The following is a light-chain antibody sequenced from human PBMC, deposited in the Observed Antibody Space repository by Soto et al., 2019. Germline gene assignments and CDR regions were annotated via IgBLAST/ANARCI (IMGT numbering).Light chain of an antibody. V-gene: IGLV2-14*01. Sequence: QSVLTQPASVSGSPGPSITISCIGTSSDVGGYNFVSWYQQHPGKAPKLMIYEVSNRPSGVSTRFSGSKSGNTASLTISGLQAEDEADYYCFSYRSTGILLFGGGTKVTVL. J-gene: IGLJ2*01. CDR3: FSYRSTGILL. CDR1: SSDVGGYNF. CDR2: EVS.